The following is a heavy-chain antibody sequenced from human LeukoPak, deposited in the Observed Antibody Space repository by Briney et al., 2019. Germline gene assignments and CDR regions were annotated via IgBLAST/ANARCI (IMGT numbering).Heavy chain of an antibody. J-gene: IGHJ4*02. Sequence: SETLSLTCTVSGGSISSSSYYWGWIRQPPGKGLEWIGSIYYSGSTYYNPSLKSRVTISVDTSKNQFSLKLSSVTAADTAVYYRARPSLPPSIAAHGGLGFDYWGQGTLVTVSS. CDR3: ARPSLPPSIAAHGGLGFDY. CDR2: IYYSGST. V-gene: IGHV4-39*01. CDR1: GGSISSSSYY. D-gene: IGHD6-6*01.